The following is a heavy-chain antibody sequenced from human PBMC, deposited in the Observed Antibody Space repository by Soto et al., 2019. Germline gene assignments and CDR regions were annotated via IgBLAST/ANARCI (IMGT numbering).Heavy chain of an antibody. J-gene: IGHJ4*02. V-gene: IGHV4-30-2*01. CDR3: ARGGGSDSFDY. D-gene: IGHD1-26*01. CDR1: GASITFGGYS. Sequence: SETLSLTCTVSGASITFGGYSWSWIRQTPGRGLEWIGYINHLETTFYNPSFESRLTLSIDRAKNQFSLKLHSMSAADRAVYFCARGGGSDSFDYWGQGILVTVSS. CDR2: INHLETT.